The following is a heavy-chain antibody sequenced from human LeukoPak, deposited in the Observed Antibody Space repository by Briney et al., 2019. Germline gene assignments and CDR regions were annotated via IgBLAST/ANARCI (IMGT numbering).Heavy chain of an antibody. D-gene: IGHD3-10*01. J-gene: IGHJ5*02. V-gene: IGHV3-48*03. CDR3: ARDKGSDGIDL. CDR2: IRGSGTTI. CDR1: GFIFSSYE. Sequence: GSLRLSCVGSGFIFSSYEMNWVRQAPGKGLEWVSYIRGSGTTIYCADSVKGRFTISRDDAKNSLYLQMNSLRAEDTAVYYCARDKGSDGIDLWGQGTLVTVSS.